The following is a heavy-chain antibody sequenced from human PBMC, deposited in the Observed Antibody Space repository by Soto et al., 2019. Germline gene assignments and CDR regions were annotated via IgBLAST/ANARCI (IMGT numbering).Heavy chain of an antibody. CDR3: AKDLLGPGRAYGMDV. Sequence: QVQLVESGGGVVQPGRSLRLSCAASGFTFSSYGMHWVRQAPGKGLEWVAVISYDGSKKYYADSVKGRFTISRDNSKNTLYLQMTSLRAEDTAVYYCAKDLLGPGRAYGMDVWGQGTTVTVSS. D-gene: IGHD7-27*01. CDR1: GFTFSSYG. J-gene: IGHJ6*02. V-gene: IGHV3-30*18. CDR2: ISYDGSKK.